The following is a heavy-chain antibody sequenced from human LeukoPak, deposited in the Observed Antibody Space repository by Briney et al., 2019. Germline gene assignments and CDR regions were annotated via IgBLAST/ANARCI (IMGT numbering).Heavy chain of an antibody. CDR2: ISHIGTYI. CDR3: VRDRGTYRPIDY. V-gene: IGHV3-21*04. J-gene: IGHJ4*02. D-gene: IGHD1-26*01. CDR1: AFSLHAYN. Sequence: GGSLRLSCVPSAFSLHAYNMHWVRQAPGKGLEWISSISHIGTYIYYADSVKGRFTSSRVNAQNSLYLQMNSLRAEDTAIYYCVRDRGTYRPIDYWGQGALVTVSS.